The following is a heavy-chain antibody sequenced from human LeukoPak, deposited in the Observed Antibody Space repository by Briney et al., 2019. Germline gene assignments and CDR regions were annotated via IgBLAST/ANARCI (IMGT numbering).Heavy chain of an antibody. D-gene: IGHD6-19*01. CDR2: FDPEDGET. CDR3: ARGLAVAGTTGYFDL. J-gene: IGHJ2*01. V-gene: IGHV1-24*01. Sequence: GASVKVSCKVSGYTLTELSMHWVRQAPGKGLEWMGGFDPEDGETIYAQKFQGRVTMTRDTSTSTVYMELSSLRSEDTAVYYCARGLAVAGTTGYFDLWGRGTLVTVSS. CDR1: GYTLTELS.